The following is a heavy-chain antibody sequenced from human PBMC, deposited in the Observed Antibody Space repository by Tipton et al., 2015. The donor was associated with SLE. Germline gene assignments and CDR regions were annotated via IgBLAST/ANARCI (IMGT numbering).Heavy chain of an antibody. J-gene: IGHJ6*03. CDR3: ASGLMDYYYMDV. CDR1: GGSISSYY. Sequence: TLSLTCTVSGGSISSYYWSWIRQPPGKGLEWIGYIYYSGSTNYNPSLKSRVTISVDTSKNQFSLKLSSVTAADTAVYFCASGLMDYYYMDVWGKGTTVTVSS. D-gene: IGHD2-8*01. CDR2: IYYSGST. V-gene: IGHV4-59*08.